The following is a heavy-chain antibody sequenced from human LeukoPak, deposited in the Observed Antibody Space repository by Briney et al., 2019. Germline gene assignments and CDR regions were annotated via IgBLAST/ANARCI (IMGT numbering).Heavy chain of an antibody. V-gene: IGHV4-59*08. Sequence: PSETLSLTCTVSGGSISGYYWSWIRQPPGKGLEWIGYIYYSGSTNYNPSLKSRVTISVDTSKNQFSLKLSSVTAADTAVYYCARHGLAXRLXFXYFDYWXQGTLVTV. CDR3: ARHGLAXRLXFXYFDY. J-gene: IGHJ4*02. D-gene: IGHD6-6*01. CDR2: IYYSGST. CDR1: GGSISGYY.